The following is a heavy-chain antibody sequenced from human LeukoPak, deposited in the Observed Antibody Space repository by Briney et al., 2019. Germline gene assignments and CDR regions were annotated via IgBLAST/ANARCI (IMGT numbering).Heavy chain of an antibody. CDR2: IIPIFGTA. D-gene: IGHD2-15*01. J-gene: IGHJ6*02. CDR3: ARVARDIVVVVADRGMDV. V-gene: IGHV1-69*13. Sequence: ASVKVSCKASGGTFSSYAISWVRQAPGQGLEWMGGIIPIFGTANYAQKFQGRVTITADESTGTAYMELSSLRSEDTAVYYCARVARDIVVVVADRGMDVWGQGTTVTVSS. CDR1: GGTFSSYA.